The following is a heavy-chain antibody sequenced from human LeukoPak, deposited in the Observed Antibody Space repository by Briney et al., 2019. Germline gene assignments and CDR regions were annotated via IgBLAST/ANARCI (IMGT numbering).Heavy chain of an antibody. CDR1: GGSISSYY. Sequence: PSETLSLTCTVSGGSISSYYWSWIRQPAGKGLEWIGRIYTSGSTNYNPSLKSRVTMPVDTSKNQFSLKLSSVTAADTAVYYCARGLYSSSWYVPAGYWGQGTLVTVSS. J-gene: IGHJ4*02. V-gene: IGHV4-4*07. CDR2: IYTSGST. CDR3: ARGLYSSSWYVPAGY. D-gene: IGHD6-13*01.